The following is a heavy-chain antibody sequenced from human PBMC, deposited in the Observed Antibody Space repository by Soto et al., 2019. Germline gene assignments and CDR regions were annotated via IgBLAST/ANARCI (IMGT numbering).Heavy chain of an antibody. CDR2: INPSGGST. CDR3: ARDHPAAGTTQALDY. D-gene: IGHD6-13*01. Sequence: ASVKVSCKASGYTFTSYYMHWVRQAPGQGLEWMGIINPSGGSTSYAQKFQGRVTMTRDTSTSTVYMELSSLRSEDTAVYYCARDHPAAGTTQALDYWGQGTLVTVSS. CDR1: GYTFTSYY. V-gene: IGHV1-46*03. J-gene: IGHJ4*02.